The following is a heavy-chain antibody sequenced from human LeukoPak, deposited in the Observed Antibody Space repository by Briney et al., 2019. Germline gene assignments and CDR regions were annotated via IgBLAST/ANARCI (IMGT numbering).Heavy chain of an antibody. J-gene: IGHJ4*02. V-gene: IGHV3-7*01. Sequence: GGSLRLSCAASGFTFSSYWMSWVRQAPGKGLEWVANIKQDGSEKYYVDSVKGRFTISRDNAKNSLYLQMNSLRAEGTAVYYRARVRGCSGGSCYFDYWGQGTLVTVSS. D-gene: IGHD2-15*01. CDR2: IKQDGSEK. CDR3: ARVRGCSGGSCYFDY. CDR1: GFTFSSYW.